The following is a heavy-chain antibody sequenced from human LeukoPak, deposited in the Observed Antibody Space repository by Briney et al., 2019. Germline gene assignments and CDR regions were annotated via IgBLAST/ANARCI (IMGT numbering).Heavy chain of an antibody. CDR3: AKELNGGDYGFRLSYFDY. Sequence: PGGSLRLSCAASGFTFSSYAMHWVRQAPGKGLEWVAVVWYDGSKTYSADSVKGRITISRDDSKNTLYLQMNSLRAEDTAVYYCAKELNGGDYGFRLSYFDYWGQGTLVTVSS. CDR1: GFTFSSYA. CDR2: VWYDGSKT. D-gene: IGHD4-17*01. V-gene: IGHV3-33*06. J-gene: IGHJ4*02.